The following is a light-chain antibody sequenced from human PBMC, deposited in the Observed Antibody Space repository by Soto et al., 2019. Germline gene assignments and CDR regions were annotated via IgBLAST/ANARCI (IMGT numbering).Light chain of an antibody. J-gene: IGKJ4*01. CDR1: QDISSY. CDR3: QQYNNWPLT. Sequence: DIQLTQSPSFLSASVGDRVTVTCRSSQDISSYLAWYQQKPGKAPKILIYGASTLQSGVPPRFGGSGSGTAFTLTISSLQPEDFAVYYCQQYNNWPLTFGGGTKVDIK. V-gene: IGKV1-9*01. CDR2: GAS.